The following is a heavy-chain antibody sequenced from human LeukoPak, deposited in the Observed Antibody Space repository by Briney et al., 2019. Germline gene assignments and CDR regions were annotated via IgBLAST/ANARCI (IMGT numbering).Heavy chain of an antibody. CDR1: GGSFSGYY. D-gene: IGHD6-19*01. CDR3: ARGWEQWLVRYYYGMDV. CDR2: INRSGST. J-gene: IGHJ6*02. Sequence: SETLSLTCAVYGGSFSGYYWSWIRQPPGKGLEWIGEINRSGSTNYNPSLKSRVTISVDTSKNQFSLKLSSVTAADTAVYYCARGWEQWLVRYYYGMDVWGQGTTVTVSS. V-gene: IGHV4-34*01.